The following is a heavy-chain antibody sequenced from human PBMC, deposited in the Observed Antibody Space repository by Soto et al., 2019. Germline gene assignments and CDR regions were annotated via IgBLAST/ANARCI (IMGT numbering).Heavy chain of an antibody. J-gene: IGHJ3*02. CDR2: VYYSGST. CDR3: ARGYYDSSGQSNTFDI. D-gene: IGHD3-22*01. V-gene: IGHV4-59*01. Sequence: PSETLSLTCTVSGASISSSYWSWIRQSAGKGLEWIGYVYYSGSTNYNPSLKSRVTISVDTSKNQFSLKLSSVTAADTAVYYCARGYYDSSGQSNTFDIWGQGTMVTV. CDR1: GASISSSY.